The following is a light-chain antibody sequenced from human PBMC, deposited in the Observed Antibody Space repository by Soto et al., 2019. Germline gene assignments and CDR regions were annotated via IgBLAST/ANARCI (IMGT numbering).Light chain of an antibody. V-gene: IGKV1-8*01. CDR2: AAS. Sequence: IQMTQSPSSLSASVGDRVTITCRASQGISSYLAWYQQKPGKATKPLIYAASTLQSGFPSRFSGSGSGTDFTLTISCLQSEDFATYYCQQYYSYPLTFGGGTKVDI. CDR1: QGISSY. CDR3: QQYYSYPLT. J-gene: IGKJ4*01.